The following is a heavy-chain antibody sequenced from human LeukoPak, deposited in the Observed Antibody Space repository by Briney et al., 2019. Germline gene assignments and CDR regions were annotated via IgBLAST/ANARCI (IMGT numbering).Heavy chain of an antibody. V-gene: IGHV4-30-2*02. CDR3: ASGLATGTTVQGCYYYYGMDV. CDR1: GGSISSGGYS. J-gene: IGHJ6*02. D-gene: IGHD1-7*01. Sequence: PSETLSLTCAVSGGSISSGGYSWSWIRQPPGKGLEWIGYIYHSGSTYYNPSLKSRVTISVDRSKNQFSLKLSSVTAADTAVYYCASGLATGTTVQGCYYYYGMDVWGQGTTVTVSS. CDR2: IYHSGST.